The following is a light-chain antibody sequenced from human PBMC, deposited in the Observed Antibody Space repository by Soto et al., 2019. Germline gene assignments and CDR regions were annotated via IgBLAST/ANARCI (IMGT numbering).Light chain of an antibody. Sequence: DIQMTQSPSTLSASVGDRVTITCWASQSISSWLAWYQQKPGKAPKLLIYKASSLESGVPSRFSGSGSGTEFTLTISSLQPDDFATYDCQQYNSYWTVGQGTKVEIK. CDR3: QQYNSYWT. J-gene: IGKJ1*01. V-gene: IGKV1-5*03. CDR2: KAS. CDR1: QSISSW.